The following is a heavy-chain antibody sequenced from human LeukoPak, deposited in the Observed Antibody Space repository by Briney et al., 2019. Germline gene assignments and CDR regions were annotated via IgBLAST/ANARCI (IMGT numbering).Heavy chain of an antibody. CDR3: AREYYDSSAYNQEAIDY. CDR2: LNPNSGGT. V-gene: IGHV1-2*06. J-gene: IGHJ4*02. Sequence: ASVKVSFTASGYTFTDYYMHWVRQAPGQGLEWLGRLNPNSGGTNYAQKFQGRVTMTRDTSISTAYMELSRLRSDDTAVYYCAREYYDSSAYNQEAIDYWGQGALVTVSS. CDR1: GYTFTDYY. D-gene: IGHD3-22*01.